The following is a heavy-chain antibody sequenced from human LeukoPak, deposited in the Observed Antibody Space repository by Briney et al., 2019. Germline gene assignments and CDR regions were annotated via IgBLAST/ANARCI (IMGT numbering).Heavy chain of an antibody. CDR3: ARDKRRFGESNAFDI. J-gene: IGHJ3*02. Sequence: SETLSLTCTVSGGSISSYYWSWIRQPPGKGLEWIGYIYYSGCSNCNPSLKSRVTMSVDTSKNQFSLKLSSVTAADTAVYYCARDKRRFGESNAFDIWGQGTMVTVSS. CDR2: IYYSGCS. V-gene: IGHV4-59*12. CDR1: GGSISSYY. D-gene: IGHD3-10*01.